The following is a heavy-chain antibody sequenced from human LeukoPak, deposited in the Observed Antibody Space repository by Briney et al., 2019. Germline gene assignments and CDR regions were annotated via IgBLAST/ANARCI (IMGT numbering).Heavy chain of an antibody. D-gene: IGHD4-17*01. CDR1: GFPFINYW. V-gene: IGHV3-33*08. CDR2: IWHDGSNK. CDR3: ARPDYGASGDY. Sequence: PGGSLRLSCVASGFPFINYWMTWVRQAPGKGLEWVAVIWHDGSNKYYTDSVKGRFTISRDDSKNTLYLQMNSLKAEDTAVYYCARPDYGASGDYWGQGTLVTVSS. J-gene: IGHJ4*02.